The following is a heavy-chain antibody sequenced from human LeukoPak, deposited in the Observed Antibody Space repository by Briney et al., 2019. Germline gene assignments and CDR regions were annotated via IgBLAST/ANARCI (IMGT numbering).Heavy chain of an antibody. J-gene: IGHJ4*02. CDR2: ISAYNGNT. D-gene: IGHD1-20*01. CDR3: AIAGGLTGSCDY. CDR1: GYTFTSYG. V-gene: IGHV1-18*01. Sequence: AAVKVSCKASGYTFTSYGISWGRQAPGQGLEWLGWISAYNGNTNYAQKLQGRVTMTTDTSTSTAYMELRSLRSDDAAVYYCAIAGGLTGSCDYWGQGTLVTVSS.